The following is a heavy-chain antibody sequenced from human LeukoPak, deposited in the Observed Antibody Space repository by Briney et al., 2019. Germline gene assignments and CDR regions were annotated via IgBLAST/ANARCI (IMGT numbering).Heavy chain of an antibody. CDR2: IWYDGSNK. CDR3: ASQSSSWYIAY. V-gene: IGHV3-33*01. Sequence: GGSLRLSCAASGFTFSNYGMHWARQAPGKGLEWVALIWYDGSNKYYADSVKGRFTISRDNSKNTLYLQMNSLRAEDTAVYYCASQSSSWYIAYWGQGTLVTVSS. D-gene: IGHD6-13*01. J-gene: IGHJ4*02. CDR1: GFTFSNYG.